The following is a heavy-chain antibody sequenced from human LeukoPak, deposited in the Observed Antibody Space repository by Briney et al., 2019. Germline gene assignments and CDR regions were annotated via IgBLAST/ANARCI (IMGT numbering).Heavy chain of an antibody. J-gene: IGHJ5*02. CDR1: GGSFSAYY. V-gene: IGHV4-34*01. CDR2: INQSGNS. Sequence: PSETLSLTCAVYGGSFSAYYWSWLRHPPGKGLEWIGEINQSGNSNYNPSLKSRVTISVDTSKNHFSLKVSPVTAADTAVYYCARDVHGDYGSGWFDPWGQGTLVSVSS. D-gene: IGHD4-17*01. CDR3: ARDVHGDYGSGWFDP.